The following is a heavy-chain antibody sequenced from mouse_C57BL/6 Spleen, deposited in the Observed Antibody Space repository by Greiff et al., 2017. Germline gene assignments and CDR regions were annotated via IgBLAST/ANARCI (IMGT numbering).Heavy chain of an antibody. D-gene: IGHD3-2*02. CDR3: ARDQTAQATGFDY. V-gene: IGHV5-16*01. CDR2: INYDGSST. Sequence: EVKLVESEGGLVQPGSSMKLSCTASGFTFSDYYMAWVRQVPEKGLEWVANINYDGSSTYYLDSLKSRFIISRDNAKNILYLQMSSLKSEDTATYYCARDQTAQATGFDYWCQGTTLTVSS. CDR1: GFTFSDYY. J-gene: IGHJ2*01.